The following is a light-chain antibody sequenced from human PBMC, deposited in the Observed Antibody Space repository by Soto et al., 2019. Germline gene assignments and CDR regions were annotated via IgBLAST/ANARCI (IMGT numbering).Light chain of an antibody. Sequence: IQLTQSPSSLSASVGDXVTITCRASQGISSYLAWYQQKPGKAPKPLIYDASTLKTGVPSRFSGSGSGSEFNFTITGLQPDDFATYFCQQYNTYATFGQGTRLEIK. V-gene: IGKV1-9*01. CDR1: QGISSY. CDR2: DAS. CDR3: QQYNTYAT. J-gene: IGKJ5*01.